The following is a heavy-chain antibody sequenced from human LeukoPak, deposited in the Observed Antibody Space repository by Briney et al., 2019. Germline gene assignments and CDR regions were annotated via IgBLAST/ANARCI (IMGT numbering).Heavy chain of an antibody. CDR3: ARVVQMATVPHFDY. CDR1: GFTFSSHS. CDR2: ISSTSTYI. V-gene: IGHV3-21*04. Sequence: GGSLRLSCAASGFTFSSHSMNWVRQAPGKGLEWVSSISSTSTYIYYADSVKGRFTISRDNAKNSLSLQMNSLRVEDTAVYYCARVVQMATVPHFDYWGQGALVTVSS. J-gene: IGHJ4*02. D-gene: IGHD5-24*01.